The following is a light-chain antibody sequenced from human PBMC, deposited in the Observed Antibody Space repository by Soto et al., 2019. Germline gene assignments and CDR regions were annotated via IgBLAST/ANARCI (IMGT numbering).Light chain of an antibody. J-gene: IGKJ1*01. CDR3: QQYNNWRT. V-gene: IGKV3-15*01. CDR1: QSVSSN. CDR2: GAS. Sequence: EIVMTPSPATLSVSPGERATLSCRASQSVSSNLAWYQQKPGQAPRLLIDGASTRATGIPARFSGSGSVTDFTLTISSLQSEDFAVYYCQQYNNWRTFGQGTKVDIK.